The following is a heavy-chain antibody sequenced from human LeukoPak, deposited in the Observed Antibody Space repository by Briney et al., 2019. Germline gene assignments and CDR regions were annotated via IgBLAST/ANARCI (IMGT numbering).Heavy chain of an antibody. CDR3: MSAPILGY. CDR2: ISNTGQTI. J-gene: IGHJ4*02. V-gene: IGHV3-48*03. CDR1: GFMFSTYE. Sequence: GGSLRLSCAASGFMFSTYEMHWVRQVPGKGLEWVAYISNTGQTIYYSDSAKGRFTISRDNAKNSLYLQMNSLRGADTALYYCMSAPILGYWGQGALVTVSS.